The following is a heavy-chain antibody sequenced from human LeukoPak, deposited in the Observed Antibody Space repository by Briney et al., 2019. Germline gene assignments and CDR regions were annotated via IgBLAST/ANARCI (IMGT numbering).Heavy chain of an antibody. CDR3: AKARRHYYDISGPLGDY. V-gene: IGHV3-30*02. Sequence: GGSLRLSCAASGFTFSSYGMHWVRQAPGKGLEWVAFIRYDGSNKYYADSVKGRFTISRDNSKNTLYLQMNSLRAEDTAVYYCAKARRHYYDISGPLGDYWGQGTLVTVSS. CDR2: IRYDGSNK. CDR1: GFTFSSYG. J-gene: IGHJ4*02. D-gene: IGHD3-22*01.